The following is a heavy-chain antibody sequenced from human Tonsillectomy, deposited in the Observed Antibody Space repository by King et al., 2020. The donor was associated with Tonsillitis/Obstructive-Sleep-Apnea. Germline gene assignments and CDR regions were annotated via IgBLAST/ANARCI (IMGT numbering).Heavy chain of an antibody. CDR3: ARLRYRSRASCYEGFDY. CDR1: GFTFSSYS. Sequence: VQLVESGGGLVQPGGSLRLSCAASGFTFSSYSMNWVRQAPGKGLEWGSYISSRNNTVYYADSVKGRFTISRDNAKNSLYLQMNSLRDEDTAVDYCARLRYRSRASCYEGFDYWGQGTLVTLSS. V-gene: IGHV3-48*02. D-gene: IGHD2-2*01. CDR2: ISSRNNTV. J-gene: IGHJ4*02.